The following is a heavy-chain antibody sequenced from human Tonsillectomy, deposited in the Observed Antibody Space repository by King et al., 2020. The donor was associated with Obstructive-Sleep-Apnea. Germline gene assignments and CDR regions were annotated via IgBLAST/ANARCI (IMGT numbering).Heavy chain of an antibody. J-gene: IGHJ4*02. CDR3: AKGAPRIAAAGRGSRVDY. Sequence: VQLVESGGGLVQPGGSLRLSCAASGFTFSSYAMSWVRQAPGKGLEWVSSISGSGGSTYYADSVKGRFTISRDNSTNTLYLQMNSLRAEDTAVYYCAKGAPRIAAAGRGSRVDYWGQGTLVTVSS. CDR2: ISGSGGST. V-gene: IGHV3-23*04. CDR1: GFTFSSYA. D-gene: IGHD6-13*01.